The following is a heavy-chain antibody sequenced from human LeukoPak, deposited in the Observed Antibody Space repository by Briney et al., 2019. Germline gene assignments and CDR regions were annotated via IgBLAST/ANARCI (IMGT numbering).Heavy chain of an antibody. CDR1: GYTLTELS. CDR2: FDPEDGET. CDR3: ATQGPSGYFNFDY. D-gene: IGHD3-22*01. J-gene: IGHJ4*02. V-gene: IGHV1-24*01. Sequence: GASVKVSCKVSGYTLTELSIHWVRQAPGKGLEWMGGFDPEDGETIYAQKFQGRVTMTEDTSTDTAYMELSSLRSEDTAVYYCATQGPSGYFNFDYWGQGTLVTVSS.